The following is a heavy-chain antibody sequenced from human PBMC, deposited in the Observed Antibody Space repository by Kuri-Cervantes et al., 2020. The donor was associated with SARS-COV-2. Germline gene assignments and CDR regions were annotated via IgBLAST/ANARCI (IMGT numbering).Heavy chain of an antibody. Sequence: ASVKVSCKASGYTFTGYYMHWVRQAPGQGLEWMGWMNPNSGNTGYAQKFQGRVTMTRNTSISTAYMELSSLRSEDTAVYYCARDLVVVAAADYYYYGMDVWGQGTTVTVSS. J-gene: IGHJ6*02. CDR3: ARDLVVVAAADYYYYGMDV. D-gene: IGHD2-15*01. CDR2: MNPNSGNT. CDR1: GYTFTGYY. V-gene: IGHV1-8*02.